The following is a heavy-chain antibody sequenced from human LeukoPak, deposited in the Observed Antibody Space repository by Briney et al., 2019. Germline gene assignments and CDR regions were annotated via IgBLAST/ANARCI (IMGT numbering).Heavy chain of an antibody. CDR3: ARTGHSSTSFSLYYYMDV. CDR1: GYSFTSYW. V-gene: IGHV5-51*01. J-gene: IGHJ6*03. D-gene: IGHD2-2*01. CDR2: IYPGDSDT. Sequence: GESLKISCKGSGYSFTSYWIGWVRQMPGKGLEWMGIIYPGDSDTRYSPSFQGQVTISADKSISTAYLQWSSLKASDTAMYYCARTGHSSTSFSLYYYMDVWGKGTTVTVSS.